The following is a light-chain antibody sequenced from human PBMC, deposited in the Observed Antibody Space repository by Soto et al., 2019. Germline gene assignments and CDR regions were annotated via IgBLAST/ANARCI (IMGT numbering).Light chain of an antibody. V-gene: IGKV1-12*01. Sequence: DIQMTQSPSSVSATVGDRVTITCRASKGIDRWLAWYQQKPGSPPKLLVFGASSLYSGVPSRFTAYGSGTDFTLTISSLQPEDFAVYYCQQADTFPYTFGQGTRLEIK. CDR1: KGIDRW. CDR3: QQADTFPYT. J-gene: IGKJ2*01. CDR2: GAS.